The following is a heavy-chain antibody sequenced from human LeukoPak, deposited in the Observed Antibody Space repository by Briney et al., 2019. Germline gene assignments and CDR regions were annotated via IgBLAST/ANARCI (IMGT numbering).Heavy chain of an antibody. CDR3: ARPDNYDSAFDI. V-gene: IGHV4-59*01. Sequence: PSETLSLTCTVSGGSISYYYWSWIRQPPGKGLQWIGYVYYSGSTNYNPSLKSRVTISVDTSKNQFSLKLSSVTAADTAVYYCARPDNYDSAFDIWGQGTMVTVSS. CDR1: GGSISYYY. D-gene: IGHD3-22*01. CDR2: VYYSGST. J-gene: IGHJ3*02.